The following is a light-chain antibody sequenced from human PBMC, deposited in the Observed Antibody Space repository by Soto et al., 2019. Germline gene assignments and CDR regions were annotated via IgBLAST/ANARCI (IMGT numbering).Light chain of an antibody. Sequence: QSVLTQPASVSGSPGQSITISCTGTSSDVGGYNYVSWYQQHPGKAPKLMIYEVSNRPSGVSNRFSGSKSGNTASLTISGLQAEDEADYYCSSYTSSSTRVFGTGTKVP. CDR3: SSYTSSSTRV. CDR2: EVS. J-gene: IGLJ1*01. V-gene: IGLV2-14*01. CDR1: SSDVGGYNY.